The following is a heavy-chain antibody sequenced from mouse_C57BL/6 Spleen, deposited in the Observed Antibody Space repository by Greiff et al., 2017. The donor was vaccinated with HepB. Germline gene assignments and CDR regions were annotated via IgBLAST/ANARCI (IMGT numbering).Heavy chain of an antibody. J-gene: IGHJ3*01. D-gene: IGHD1-1*02. CDR3: ARDRDGGFAY. Sequence: EVQVVESGGGLVKPGGSLKLSCAASGFTFSSYAMSWVRQTPEKRLEWVATISDGGSYTYYPDNVKGRITISRDNAKNNMYLQMGHLKSEDTAMYYCARDRDGGFAYWGQGTLVTVSA. CDR1: GFTFSSYA. V-gene: IGHV5-4*01. CDR2: ISDGGSYT.